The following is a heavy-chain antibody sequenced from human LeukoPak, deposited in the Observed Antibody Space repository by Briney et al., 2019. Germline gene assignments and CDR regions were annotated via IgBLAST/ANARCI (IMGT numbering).Heavy chain of an antibody. D-gene: IGHD3-10*01. CDR3: ARGILWFGESGFDY. CDR1: GGSISSGGYY. V-gene: IGHV4-31*03. J-gene: IGHJ4*02. Sequence: PSETLSLTCTVSGGSISSGGYYWSWIRQHPGKGLEWIGYIYYSGSTYYNPSLKSRVTISVDTSKNQFSLKLSSVTAADTAVYYCARGILWFGESGFDYWGQGTLVTVSS. CDR2: IYYSGST.